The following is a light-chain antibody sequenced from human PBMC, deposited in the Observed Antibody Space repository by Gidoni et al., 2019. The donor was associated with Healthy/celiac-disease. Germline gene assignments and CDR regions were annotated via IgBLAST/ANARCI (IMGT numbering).Light chain of an antibody. CDR2: EGS. Sequence: SALTQPASVSGSPRQSITISCPGTRSDVGSSNLVSWYQQHPGKAPKLMIYEGSKRPSGVSNRFSGSKSGNTASLTISGLQAEDEADYYCCSYAGSSTLVFGGGTKLTVL. J-gene: IGLJ2*01. CDR3: CSYAGSSTLV. V-gene: IGLV2-23*01. CDR1: RSDVGSSNL.